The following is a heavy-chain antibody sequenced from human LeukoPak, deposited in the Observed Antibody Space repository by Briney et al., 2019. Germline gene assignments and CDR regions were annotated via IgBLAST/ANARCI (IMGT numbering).Heavy chain of an antibody. Sequence: PGWSPRLSCAAAGFTFSSYGIHSARQSSRNWLEWASGISYDETSKYYADSVKGRFTISRDNSKNTLYLQMNGLRDEDTGVYYCAKDLSLVGSGWLKNIGELWRQGTLATVS. D-gene: IGHD6-13*01. J-gene: IGHJ4*02. V-gene: IGHV3-30*18. CDR2: ISYDETSK. CDR3: AKDLSLVGSGWLKNIGEL. CDR1: GFTFSSYG.